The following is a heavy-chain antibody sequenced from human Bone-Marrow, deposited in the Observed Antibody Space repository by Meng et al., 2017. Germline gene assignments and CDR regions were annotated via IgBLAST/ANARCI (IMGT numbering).Heavy chain of an antibody. D-gene: IGHD1-26*01. CDR1: GFTFSSYE. CDR2: ISSSSSDI. V-gene: IGHV3-21*05. Sequence: GESLKISCAASGFTFSSYEMNWVRQAPGKGLEWVSYISSSSSDIYYADSVKGRFTISRDNAKNSLYLQMNSLRAEDTAVDYCAREKVYSGSYSPYYYYYGMDVWGQGTTVTVSS. CDR3: AREKVYSGSYSPYYYYYGMDV. J-gene: IGHJ6*02.